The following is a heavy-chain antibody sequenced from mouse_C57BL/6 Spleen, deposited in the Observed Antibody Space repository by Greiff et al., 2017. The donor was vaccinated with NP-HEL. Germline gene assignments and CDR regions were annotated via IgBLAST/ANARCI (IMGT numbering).Heavy chain of an antibody. CDR3: TSPPYLAWFAY. J-gene: IGHJ3*01. CDR1: GYTFTDYE. CDR2: IDPETGGT. V-gene: IGHV1-15*01. Sequence: QVQLQQSGAELVRPGASVTLSCKASGYTFTDYEMHWVKQTPVHGLEWIGAIDPETGGTAYNQKFKGKAILTADKSSSTAYLGLRSLTSEDSAVYYCTSPPYLAWFAYWGQGTLVTVSA. D-gene: IGHD5-1*01.